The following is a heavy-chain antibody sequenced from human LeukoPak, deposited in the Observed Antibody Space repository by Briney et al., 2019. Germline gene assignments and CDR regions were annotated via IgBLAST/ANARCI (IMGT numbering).Heavy chain of an antibody. Sequence: PSETLSLTCTVSGGSISSYYWSRIRQPPGKGLEWIGYIYYSGSTNYNPSLKSRVTISVDTSKNQFSLKLSSVTAADTAVYYCARDDYGDHEYFQHWGQGTLVTVSS. CDR3: ARDDYGDHEYFQH. CDR2: IYYSGST. D-gene: IGHD4-17*01. CDR1: GGSISSYY. J-gene: IGHJ1*01. V-gene: IGHV4-59*01.